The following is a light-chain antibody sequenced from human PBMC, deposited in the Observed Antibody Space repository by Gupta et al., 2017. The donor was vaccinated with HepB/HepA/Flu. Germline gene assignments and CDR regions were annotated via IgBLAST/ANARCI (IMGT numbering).Light chain of an antibody. CDR1: SGHKHYA. CDR3: QTWGTGIGV. V-gene: IGLV4-69*01. CDR2: LNSDGSH. J-gene: IGLJ3*02. Sequence: QLVVTQSPSASASLGASVKLTCTLSSGHKHYANAWHQQQPEKGPRFLMRLNSDGSHKKGDGIADRFSGSSSGVDRYLTIASLQAADDDYYYCQTWGTGIGVFGGGTKLTVL.